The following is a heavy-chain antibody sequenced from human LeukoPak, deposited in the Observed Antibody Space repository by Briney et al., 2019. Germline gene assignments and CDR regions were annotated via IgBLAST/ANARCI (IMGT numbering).Heavy chain of an antibody. Sequence: SVKVSCKASGGTFSSYAISWVRQAPGQGLERMGRIIPIFGTANYAQKFQGRVTITTDESTSTAYMELSSLRSEDTAVYYCARATDPLIPTVKYWGQGTLVTVSS. CDR2: IIPIFGTA. D-gene: IGHD4-17*01. J-gene: IGHJ4*02. CDR1: GGTFSSYA. V-gene: IGHV1-69*05. CDR3: ARATDPLIPTVKY.